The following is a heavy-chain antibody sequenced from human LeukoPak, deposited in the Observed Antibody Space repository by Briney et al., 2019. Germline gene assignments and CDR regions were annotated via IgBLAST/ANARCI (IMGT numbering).Heavy chain of an antibody. V-gene: IGHV3-23*01. D-gene: IGHD6-19*01. J-gene: IGHJ4*02. CDR2: ISGSGGST. CDR1: GFTFNNYA. CDR3: AKSGSVWYYFDY. Sequence: GGSLRLSCAASGFTFNNYAMNWVRRAPGKGLEWVSAISGSGGSTYYADSVKGRFTISRDNSKNTLYLQMNSLRAEDTAVYYCAKSGSVWYYFDYWGQGTLVTVSS.